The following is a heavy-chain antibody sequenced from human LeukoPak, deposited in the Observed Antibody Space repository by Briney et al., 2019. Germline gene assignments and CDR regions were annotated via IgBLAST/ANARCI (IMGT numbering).Heavy chain of an antibody. V-gene: IGHV3-15*01. CDR3: ARAESIAAAGLDY. CDR2: IKSKTDGGTT. D-gene: IGHD6-13*01. J-gene: IGHJ4*02. Sequence: GGSLRLSCAASGFTFSNAWMSWVRQAPGKGLEWVGRIKSKTDGGTTDYAAPVKGRFTISRDDSKNTLYLQMNSLKAEDTAVYYCARAESIAAAGLDYWGQGTLVTVSS. CDR1: GFTFSNAW.